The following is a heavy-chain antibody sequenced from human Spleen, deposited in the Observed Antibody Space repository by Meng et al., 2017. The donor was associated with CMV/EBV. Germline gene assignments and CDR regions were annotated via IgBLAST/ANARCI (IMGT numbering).Heavy chain of an antibody. CDR3: ARDPMGTAMVTWGTDY. CDR2: INPNSGGT. V-gene: IGHV1-2*02. Sequence: GSPFTGYYMHWVRQAPGQGLEWMGWINPNSGGTNYAQKFQGRVTMTRDTSISTAYMELSRLRSDDTAVYYCARDPMGTAMVTWGTDYWGQGTLVTVSS. D-gene: IGHD5-18*01. CDR1: GSPFTGYY. J-gene: IGHJ4*02.